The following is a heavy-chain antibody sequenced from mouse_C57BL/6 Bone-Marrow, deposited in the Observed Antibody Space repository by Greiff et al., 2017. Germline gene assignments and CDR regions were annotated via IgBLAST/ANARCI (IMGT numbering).Heavy chain of an antibody. CDR3: TFDSNWGY. CDR1: GFNIKDDY. D-gene: IGHD2-5*01. CDR2: IDPENGDT. Sequence: VQLQQSGAELVRPGASVKLSCTASGFNIKDDYMHWVKQRPEQGLEWIGWIDPENGDTEYASKFQGKATITADASSNTAYLQLSSLTSEDTAVYYCTFDSNWGYWGQGTALTVSA. V-gene: IGHV14-4*01. J-gene: IGHJ2*01.